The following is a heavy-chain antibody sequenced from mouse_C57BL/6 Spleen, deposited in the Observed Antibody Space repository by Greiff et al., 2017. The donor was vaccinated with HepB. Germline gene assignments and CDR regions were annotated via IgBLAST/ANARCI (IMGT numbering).Heavy chain of an antibody. CDR3: TATQRNWYFDV. D-gene: IGHD1-2*01. V-gene: IGHV14-1*01. Sequence: VQLQQSGAELVRPGASVKLSCTASGFNIKDYYMYWVKQRPEQGLEWIGRIDPEDGDTEYAPKFQGKATMTADTSSNTAYLQLSSLTSGDTAVYYCTATQRNWYFDVWGTGTTVTVSS. J-gene: IGHJ1*03. CDR2: IDPEDGDT. CDR1: GFNIKDYY.